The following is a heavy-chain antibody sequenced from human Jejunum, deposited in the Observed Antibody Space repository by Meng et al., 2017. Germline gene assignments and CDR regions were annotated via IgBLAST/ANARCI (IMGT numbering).Heavy chain of an antibody. D-gene: IGHD5-18*01. CDR1: GGPIRSRSYY. CDR3: ARASYSYDSWFDP. J-gene: IGHJ5*02. CDR2: IYYNGKS. V-gene: IGHV4-39*01. Sequence: QLQLQEVGPALVKPSETLSHICTGSGGPIRSRSYYWVWIRQSAGKGLEWIGQIYYNGKSYYNPSLKSRVTMSVDTSRSQFSLNLNTVTAADTAVYYCARASYSYDSWFDPWGQATLVTVSS.